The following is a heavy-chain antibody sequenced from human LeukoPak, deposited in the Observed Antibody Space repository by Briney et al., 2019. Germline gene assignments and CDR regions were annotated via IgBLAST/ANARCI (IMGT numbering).Heavy chain of an antibody. J-gene: IGHJ3*02. Sequence: PSETLSLTCTVSGVSITTYYWSWVRQPPGKGLEWIGYIYHSGSTNYNPSLKSRVTISVDTSKNEFSLKLTSVTAADTAVYYCARDPLPGDDAFDIWGQGTMVTVSS. CDR2: IYHSGST. CDR3: ARDPLPGDDAFDI. V-gene: IGHV4-59*13. CDR1: GVSITTYY.